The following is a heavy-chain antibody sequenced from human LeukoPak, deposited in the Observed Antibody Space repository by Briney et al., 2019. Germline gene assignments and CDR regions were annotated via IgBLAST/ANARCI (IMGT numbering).Heavy chain of an antibody. CDR3: ARLPPRYYYDSSGYHGAFDI. V-gene: IGHV5-51*01. J-gene: IGHJ3*02. CDR1: GYSFTSYW. Sequence: GESLKISCKGSGYSFTSYWIGWVRQMPGKGLGWMGIIYPGDSDTRYSPSFQGQVTISADKSISTAYLQWSSLKASDTAMYYCARLPPRYYYDSSGYHGAFDIWGQGTMVTVSS. D-gene: IGHD3-22*01. CDR2: IYPGDSDT.